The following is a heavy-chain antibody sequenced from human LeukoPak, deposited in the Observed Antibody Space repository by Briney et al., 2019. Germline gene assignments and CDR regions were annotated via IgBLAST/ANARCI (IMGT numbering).Heavy chain of an antibody. V-gene: IGHV1-2*02. Sequence: ASVKVSCKASGYTFTGYYMHWVRQAPGQGLEWMGWINPNSGGTNYAQKFQGRVTMTRDTSISTAYMELSRLRSDGTAVYYCARDQEYYDSSGYYYHFDYWGQGTLVTVSS. J-gene: IGHJ4*02. D-gene: IGHD3-22*01. CDR3: ARDQEYYDSSGYYYHFDY. CDR2: INPNSGGT. CDR1: GYTFTGYY.